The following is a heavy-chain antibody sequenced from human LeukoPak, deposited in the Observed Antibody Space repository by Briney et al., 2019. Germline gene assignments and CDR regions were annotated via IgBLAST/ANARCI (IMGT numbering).Heavy chain of an antibody. V-gene: IGHV4-59*12. CDR2: IYHSGTT. J-gene: IGHJ3*02. D-gene: IGHD4-17*01. Sequence: SETLSLTCTVSGGSISSYYWTWIRQPPGKGLEWIGYIYHSGTTNYNPSLKSRLTISVDKSKNMFSLKLSSVTAADTAVYYCARETETTVTDAFDIWGQGTMVTVSS. CDR3: ARETETTVTDAFDI. CDR1: GGSISSYY.